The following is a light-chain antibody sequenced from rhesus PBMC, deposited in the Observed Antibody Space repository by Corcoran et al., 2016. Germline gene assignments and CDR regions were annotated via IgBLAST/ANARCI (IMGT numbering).Light chain of an antibody. V-gene: IGKV1-32*03. CDR3: QQGYSTPPT. CDR2: YAN. J-gene: IGKJ1*01. CDR1: QGISSY. Sequence: DIQLTQSPSSLSASVGDRVTITCRASQGISSYLNWYQQKPGKAPKLLIYYANSLASGVPSMFSGSGSGTDYTLTISSLQPEDFATYYVQQGYSTPPTFGQGTKVEIK.